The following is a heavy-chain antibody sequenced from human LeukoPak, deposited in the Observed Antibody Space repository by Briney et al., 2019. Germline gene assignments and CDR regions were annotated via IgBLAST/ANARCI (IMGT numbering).Heavy chain of an antibody. CDR2: INKDGSAK. CDR3: ARSGGFYCSSTSCYGY. V-gene: IGHV3-7*01. CDR1: GFTFSSYW. J-gene: IGHJ4*02. D-gene: IGHD2-2*01. Sequence: GGSLRLSCAATGFTFSSYWMSWVRQAPGKGLEWVANINKDGSAKYYVDSVKGRFTISRDNAKNSLYLQMNSLRAEDTAVYYCARSGGFYCSSTSCYGYWGQGTLVTVSS.